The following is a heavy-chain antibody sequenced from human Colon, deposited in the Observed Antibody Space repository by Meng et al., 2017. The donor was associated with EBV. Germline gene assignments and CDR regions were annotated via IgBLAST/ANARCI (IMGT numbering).Heavy chain of an antibody. CDR3: ARGGGSFRFQF. V-gene: IGHV4-30-4*01. CDR1: GDSLNSVGFY. D-gene: IGHD2-15*01. J-gene: IGHJ4*02. Sequence: VQVSDVGLGMVQPLPDLHPTVPVSGDSLNSVGFYGSWIRPPPGKGLEWIGYIYFTGSTYYSPSLKSRLNISIDTSKNQFSLRLTSVTAADTAVYYCARGGGSFRFQFWGLGTLVTVSS. CDR2: IYFTGST.